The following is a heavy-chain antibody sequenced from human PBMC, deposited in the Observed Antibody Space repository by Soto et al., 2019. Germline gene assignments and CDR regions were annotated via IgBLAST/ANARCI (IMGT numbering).Heavy chain of an antibody. CDR3: AKGLVVVAAKTRYYYYYYMDV. V-gene: IGHV3-23*01. D-gene: IGHD2-15*01. CDR2: ISGSGGST. CDR1: GFTFSSYA. Sequence: PGESLKISCAASGFTFSSYAMSWVRQAPGKGLEWVSAISGSGGSTSSAASVKGRFTISRDNSKNTLYLQMNSLRAEDTAVYYCAKGLVVVAAKTRYYYYYYMDVWGKGTTVTVSS. J-gene: IGHJ6*03.